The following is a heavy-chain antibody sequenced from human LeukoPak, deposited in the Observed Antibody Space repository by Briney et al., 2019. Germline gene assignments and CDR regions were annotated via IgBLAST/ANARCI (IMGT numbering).Heavy chain of an antibody. V-gene: IGHV1-18*01. CDR2: ISAYNGNT. D-gene: IGHD3-3*01. Sequence: ASVKASCKASGYTFTSYGISWVRQAPGQGLEWMGWISAYNGNTNYAQKLQGRVTMTTDTSTSTAYMELRSLRSDDTAVYYCARAYYDLWSGYPNWFDPWGQGTLVTVSS. CDR3: ARAYYDLWSGYPNWFDP. J-gene: IGHJ5*02. CDR1: GYTFTSYG.